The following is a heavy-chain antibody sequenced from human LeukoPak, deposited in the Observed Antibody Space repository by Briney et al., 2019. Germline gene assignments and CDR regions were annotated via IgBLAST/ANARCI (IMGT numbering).Heavy chain of an antibody. CDR3: ARGRGDSSGYYYFDY. D-gene: IGHD3-22*01. V-gene: IGHV4-34*01. CDR2: INQSGST. Sequence: SETLSLTCAGYGGSFSSYYWSWIRQPPGKGLEWIGEINQSGSTNYNPSLKSRVTISVDTSKNQFSLKLSSVTAADTAVYYCARGRGDSSGYYYFDYWGQGTLVTVSS. CDR1: GGSFSSYY. J-gene: IGHJ4*02.